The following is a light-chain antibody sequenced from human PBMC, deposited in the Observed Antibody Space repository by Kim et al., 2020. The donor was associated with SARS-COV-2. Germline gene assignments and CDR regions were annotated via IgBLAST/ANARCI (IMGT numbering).Light chain of an antibody. V-gene: IGLV2-11*03. CDR3: CSYADKLRYV. CDR2: GVP. J-gene: IGLJ1*01. CDR1: RRDVCRFYL. Sequence: GQAVTLSCPGTRRDVCRFYLCPWYQPPPGQAPKLIPYGVPKRPSGVPDRFSGSKSGNTASLTISGLQAEDEADYCCCSYADKLRYVFGSGTKVTVL.